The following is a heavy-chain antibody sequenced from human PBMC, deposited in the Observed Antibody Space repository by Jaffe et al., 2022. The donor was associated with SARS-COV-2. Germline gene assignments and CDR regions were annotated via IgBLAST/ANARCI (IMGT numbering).Heavy chain of an antibody. CDR1: GFTFSSYS. CDR3: VSGYCSSTSCFHLENNVDY. CDR2: ISSSSSYI. J-gene: IGHJ4*02. D-gene: IGHD2-2*01. V-gene: IGHV3-21*01. Sequence: EVQLVESGGGLVKPGGSLRLSCAASGFTFSSYSMNWVRQAPGKGLEWVSSISSSSSYIYYADSVKGRFTISRDNAKNSLYLQMNSLRAEDTAVYYCVSGYCSSTSCFHLENNVDYWGQGTLVTVSS.